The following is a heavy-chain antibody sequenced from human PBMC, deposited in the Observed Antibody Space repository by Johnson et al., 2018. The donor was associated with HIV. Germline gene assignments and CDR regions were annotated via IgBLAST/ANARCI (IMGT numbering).Heavy chain of an antibody. J-gene: IGHJ3*02. D-gene: IGHD6-19*01. Sequence: VQLVESGGGVVQPGGSLRLSCAASGFTFSSYWMSWVRQAPGRGLEWVANIKQDGSEKYYADSVKGRFTISRDNSENTLYLQMNSLRAEDTAVYYCAKARSSGQGAFDIWGQGTLVTVSS. CDR2: IKQDGSEK. CDR1: GFTFSSYW. V-gene: IGHV3-7*01. CDR3: AKARSSGQGAFDI.